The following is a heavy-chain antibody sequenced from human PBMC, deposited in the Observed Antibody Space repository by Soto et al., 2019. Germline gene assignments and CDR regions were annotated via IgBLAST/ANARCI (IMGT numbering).Heavy chain of an antibody. CDR3: AKGRGYDWDYYYYYYMDV. V-gene: IGHV3-23*01. Sequence: GGSLRLSCAASGFTFSSYAMSWVRQAPGKGLEWVSAISGSGGSTYYADSVKGRFTISRDNSKNTLYLQMNSLRAEDTAVYYCAKGRGYDWDYYYYYYMDVWGKGTTVTVSS. J-gene: IGHJ6*03. D-gene: IGHD5-12*01. CDR2: ISGSGGST. CDR1: GFTFSSYA.